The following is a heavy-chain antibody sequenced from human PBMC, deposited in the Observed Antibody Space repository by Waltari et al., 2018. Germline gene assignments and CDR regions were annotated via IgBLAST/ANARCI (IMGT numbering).Heavy chain of an antibody. V-gene: IGHV1-2*06. CDR2: INPNSGGT. J-gene: IGHJ1*01. D-gene: IGHD5-12*01. CDR3: ARDQVVGDGYRGYFQH. Sequence: QVQLVQSGAEVKKPGASVKVSCKASGYTFTGYYMHWVRQAPGQGLEWMGRINPNSGGTNYAQKFQGRVTMTRDTSISTAYMELSSLRSEDTAVYYCARDQVVGDGYRGYFQHWGQGTLVTVSS. CDR1: GYTFTGYY.